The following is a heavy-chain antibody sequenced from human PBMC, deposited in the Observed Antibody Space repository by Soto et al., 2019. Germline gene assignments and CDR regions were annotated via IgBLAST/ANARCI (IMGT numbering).Heavy chain of an antibody. D-gene: IGHD3-16*01. V-gene: IGHV4-39*01. J-gene: IGHJ4*02. CDR2: IYYRGST. Sequence: PSETLSLTCTVSGGSVTSTTYYWTWIRQPPGKGLEWIGSIYYRGSTYYNTSLKSRITISVDTSKNQFSLKLSSAAAADTAVYYCTIYTSMAFFGVTFDSWGQGDLVTVSS. CDR3: TIYTSMAFFGVTFDS. CDR1: GGSVTSTTYY.